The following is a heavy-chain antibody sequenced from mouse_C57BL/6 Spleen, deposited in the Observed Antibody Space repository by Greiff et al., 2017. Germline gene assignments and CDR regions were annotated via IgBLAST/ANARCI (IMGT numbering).Heavy chain of an antibody. CDR1: GYTFTSYW. J-gene: IGHJ4*01. D-gene: IGHD1-1*02. V-gene: IGHV1-64*01. CDR2: IHPNSGSN. Sequence: QVQLQQPGAELVKPGASVKLSCKASGYTFTSYWMHWVKQRPGQGLEWIGMIHPNSGSNNYNEKFKSKATLTVDKSSSTAYMQLSSLTSEDSAVYYWARSYGRYYAMDYWGQGTSVTVSS. CDR3: ARSYGRYYAMDY.